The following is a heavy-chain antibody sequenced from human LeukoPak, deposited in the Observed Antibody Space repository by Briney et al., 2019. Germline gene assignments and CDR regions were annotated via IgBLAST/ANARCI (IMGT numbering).Heavy chain of an antibody. V-gene: IGHV3-21*01. CDR2: ISGNSFHM. J-gene: IGHJ4*02. CDR1: GFDFSDFT. CDR3: ARERVPSRYFDS. Sequence: PGGSLRLSCEVSGFDFSDFTMHWVRQAPGKGLEWVSSISGNSFHMHYADSMKGRFIISRDNAKNSVFLQMNSLRAEDTAVYYCARERVPSRYFDSWGQGTLVTVSS.